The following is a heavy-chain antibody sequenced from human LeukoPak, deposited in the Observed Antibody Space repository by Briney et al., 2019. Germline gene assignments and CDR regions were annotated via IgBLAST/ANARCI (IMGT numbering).Heavy chain of an antibody. J-gene: IGHJ4*02. V-gene: IGHV4-30-2*01. CDR1: GGSISRDDYS. D-gene: IGHD3-3*01. CDR3: ARRRYDFWSGYYGY. Sequence: PSETLSLTCGISGGSISRDDYSWSWIRQPPGKGLEWIGYINHRGSAYYNPSLESRVTLSVDTSKNQFSVKLTSVTAADTAVYYCARRRYDFWSGYYGYWGQGTLVTVSS. CDR2: INHRGSA.